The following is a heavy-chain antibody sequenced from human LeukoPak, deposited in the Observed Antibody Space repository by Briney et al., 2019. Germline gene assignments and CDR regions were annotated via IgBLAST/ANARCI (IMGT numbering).Heavy chain of an antibody. V-gene: IGHV3-23*01. D-gene: IGHD1-26*01. CDR1: GLTFSSYA. CDR3: AKGHSAHGTGFDY. CDR2: VSDSGGST. Sequence: GGSLRLSCAASGLTFSSYAMSWVRQAPGKGLDWVSTVSDSGGSTYYADSVKDRFTVSRDNSRDTLYLQMNSLRAEDTAVYYCAKGHSAHGTGFDYWGQGTLVTVSS. J-gene: IGHJ4*02.